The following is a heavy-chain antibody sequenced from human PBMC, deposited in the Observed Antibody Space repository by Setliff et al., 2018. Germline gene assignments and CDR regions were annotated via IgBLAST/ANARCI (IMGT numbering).Heavy chain of an antibody. Sequence: GASVKVSCKATGYTFKDSIISWVRQAPGQGLEWMGWISPHTGNTYYTPKLHGRVTLTTDTSARTAYMELRSLSSDDTAVYYCSRLVRFCTRTACQRLSGGEFWGQGTLVTVSS. CDR1: GYTFKDSI. CDR2: ISPHTGNT. J-gene: IGHJ4*02. D-gene: IGHD2-8*01. V-gene: IGHV1-18*04. CDR3: SRLVRFCTRTACQRLSGGEF.